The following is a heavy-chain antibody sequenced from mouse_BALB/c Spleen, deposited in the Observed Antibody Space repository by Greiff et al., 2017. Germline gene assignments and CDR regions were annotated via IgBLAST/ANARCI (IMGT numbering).Heavy chain of an antibody. D-gene: IGHD1-1*01. Sequence: QVQLQQSGAELMKPGASVKISCKATGYTFSSYWIEWVKQRPGHGLEWIGEILPGSGSTNYNEKFKGKATFTADTSSNTAYMQLSSLTSEDSAVYYCAREVVEGNYFDYWGQGTTLTVSS. CDR3: AREVVEGNYFDY. CDR2: ILPGSGST. J-gene: IGHJ2*01. CDR1: GYTFSSYW. V-gene: IGHV1-9*01.